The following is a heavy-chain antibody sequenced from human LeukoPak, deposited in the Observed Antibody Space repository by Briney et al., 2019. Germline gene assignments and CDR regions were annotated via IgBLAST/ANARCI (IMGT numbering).Heavy chain of an antibody. CDR2: IYYSGST. D-gene: IGHD6-19*01. CDR1: GGSISSSSYY. V-gene: IGHV4-39*01. CDR3: ARSPGIAVAGTESWFDP. Sequence: KPSETLSLTCTVSGGSISSSSYYWGWIRQPPGKGLEWIGSIYYSGSTYYNPSLKSRVTISVDTSKNQFSLKLSSVTAADTAAYYCARSPGIAVAGTESWFDPWGQGTLVTVSS. J-gene: IGHJ5*02.